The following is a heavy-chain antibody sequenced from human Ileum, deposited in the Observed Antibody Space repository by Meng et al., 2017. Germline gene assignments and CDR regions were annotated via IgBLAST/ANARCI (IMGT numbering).Heavy chain of an antibody. V-gene: IGHV4-59*08. CDR3: ARHDVVPVIRHGFDP. Sequence: QVQLQESGPGLVKPSENLPLTSTVSGGSISNYHWSWIRQPPGKGLEWIGYIHNSATTKYSPSLKSRVTISEDTSKNQFSLKLSSVTAADTAEYYCARHDVVPVIRHGFDPWGQVTLVTVSS. CDR2: IHNSATT. J-gene: IGHJ5*02. D-gene: IGHD3-10*01. CDR1: GGSISNYH.